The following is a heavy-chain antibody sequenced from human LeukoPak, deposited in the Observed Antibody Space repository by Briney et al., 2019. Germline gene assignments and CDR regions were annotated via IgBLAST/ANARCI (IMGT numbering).Heavy chain of an antibody. Sequence: PGGSLRLSCAASGFTFSSCEMNWVRQAPGKGLEWVSYISSSGSTIYYADSVKGRFTISRDNAKNSLYLQMNSLRAEDTAVYYCARDEGTDYFDYWGQGTLVTVSS. J-gene: IGHJ4*02. CDR1: GFTFSSCE. V-gene: IGHV3-48*03. CDR3: ARDEGTDYFDY. CDR2: ISSSGSTI.